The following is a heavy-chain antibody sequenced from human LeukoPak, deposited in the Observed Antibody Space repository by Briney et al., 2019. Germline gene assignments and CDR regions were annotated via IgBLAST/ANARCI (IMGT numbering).Heavy chain of an antibody. CDR3: ARANIVVVPAAIYYYYYMDV. D-gene: IGHD2-2*01. J-gene: IGHJ6*03. Sequence: GGSLRLSCAASGFTFSSYSMTWVRQAPGKGLEWVSYITYSSSTIYYADSVKGRFTISRDNAKNSLYLQMNSLRAEDTAVYYCARANIVVVPAAIYYYYYMDVWGKGTTVTVSS. V-gene: IGHV3-48*01. CDR2: ITYSSSTI. CDR1: GFTFSSYS.